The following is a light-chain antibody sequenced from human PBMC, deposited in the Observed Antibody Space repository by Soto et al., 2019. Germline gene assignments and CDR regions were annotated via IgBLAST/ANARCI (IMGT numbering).Light chain of an antibody. J-gene: IGLJ2*01. CDR2: KDN. V-gene: IGLV1-44*01. Sequence: QSVLTQPPSASATPGQEVTISCSGGDSNIGNNPVNWYQQLPGTAPKLLIYKDNHRPSGVPDRFSGSKSGTSASLVISGLLSEDEADYFCATWDDRLDGALFGGGTKVTVL. CDR3: ATWDDRLDGAL. CDR1: DSNIGNNP.